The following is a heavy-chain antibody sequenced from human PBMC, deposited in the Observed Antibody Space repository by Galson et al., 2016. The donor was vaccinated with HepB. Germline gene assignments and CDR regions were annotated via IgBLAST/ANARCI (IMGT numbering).Heavy chain of an antibody. Sequence: CAISGDSVSSNSAAWTWIRQSPLRGLEWLGRTYYRSKWYNDYAVSVKSRISIHPDTSTNQFSLQLNSVTPEDTAVYSCARVRCSTFRCQNWFDPWGQGTLVTVSS. CDR2: TYYRSKWYN. CDR1: GDSVSSNSAA. D-gene: IGHD2/OR15-2a*01. V-gene: IGHV6-1*01. J-gene: IGHJ5*02. CDR3: ARVRCSTFRCQNWFDP.